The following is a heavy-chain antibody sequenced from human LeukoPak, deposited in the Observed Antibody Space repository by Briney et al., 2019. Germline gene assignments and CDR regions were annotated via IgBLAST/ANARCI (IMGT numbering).Heavy chain of an antibody. D-gene: IGHD2-2*01. V-gene: IGHV1-2*02. CDR1: GYTFTDYY. Sequence: ASVKVSCKASGYTFTDYYMHWVRQAPGQGFEWMGWINPNDGDTNYAQKFQGRVTMTRDTSISTAHMEVSRPRSDDTAVYYCARANFLYCSSTTCLFDYWGQGTLVTVSS. J-gene: IGHJ4*02. CDR3: ARANFLYCSSTTCLFDY. CDR2: INPNDGDT.